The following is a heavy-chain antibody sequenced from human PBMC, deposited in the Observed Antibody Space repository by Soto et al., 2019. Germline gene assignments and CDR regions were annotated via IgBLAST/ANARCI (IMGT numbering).Heavy chain of an antibody. V-gene: IGHV2-5*01. CDR3: AHRPSYRSGWYPRVWSNLDY. CDR1: GFSLSTSGVG. CDR2: IYWNDDK. D-gene: IGHD6-19*01. J-gene: IGHJ4*02. Sequence: SGPTLVNPTQTLTLTCTFSGFSLSTSGVGVGWIRQPPGKALEWLALIYWNDDKRYSPSLKSRLTITKDTSKNQAVLTMTNMDPVDTATYYCAHRPSYRSGWYPRVWSNLDYCGQGTLVTVSS.